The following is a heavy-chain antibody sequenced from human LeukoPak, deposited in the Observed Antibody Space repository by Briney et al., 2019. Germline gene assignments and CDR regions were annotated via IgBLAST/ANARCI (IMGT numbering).Heavy chain of an antibody. Sequence: SETLSLTCAVYGGSFSGYYWSWIRQPPGKGLEWIGEINHSGSTNYNPSLKSRVTISVDTSKNQSSLKLSSVTAADTAVYYCARGSDYGDYRWDYWGQGTLVTVSS. CDR1: GGSFSGYY. CDR2: INHSGST. D-gene: IGHD4-17*01. J-gene: IGHJ4*02. V-gene: IGHV4-34*01. CDR3: ARGSDYGDYRWDY.